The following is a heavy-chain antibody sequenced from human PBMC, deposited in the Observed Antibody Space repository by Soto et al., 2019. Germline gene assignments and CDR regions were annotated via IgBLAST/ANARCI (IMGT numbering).Heavy chain of an antibody. D-gene: IGHD3-16*01. CDR3: AKGRPSLGGTGRGAMDV. V-gene: IGHV3-23*01. J-gene: IGHJ6*02. Sequence: PGGSLRLSCAASGFTFSRFAMSWVRQAPGKGLEWVSGITGDGRNTYYANSMEGRFTVSRDNSKDTLYLQMNSLRADDTAVYYCAKGRPSLGGTGRGAMDVWGQGTTVTVS. CDR2: ITGDGRNT. CDR1: GFTFSRFA.